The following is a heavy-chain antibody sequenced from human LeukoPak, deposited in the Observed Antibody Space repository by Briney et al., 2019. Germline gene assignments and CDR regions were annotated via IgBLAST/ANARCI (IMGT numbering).Heavy chain of an antibody. J-gene: IGHJ4*02. CDR1: VLLFHHHY. CDR2: SRNSAHSFTI. CDR3: ARPPYDGSHVSHY. Sequence: GGSLRLSCAVSVLLFHHHYAHGVRQAPGKGLEWVGRSRNSAHSFTIHYAASVKGRFTISRDDSNNSMYLQMDSLKTEDTAVYYCARPPYDGSHVSHYGGRGTLVTVSS. V-gene: IGHV3-72*01. D-gene: IGHD1-26*01.